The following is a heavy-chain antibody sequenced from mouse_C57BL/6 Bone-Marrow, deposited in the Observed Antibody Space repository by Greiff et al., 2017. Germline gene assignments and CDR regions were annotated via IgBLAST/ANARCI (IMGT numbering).Heavy chain of an antibody. CDR3: AYYGSRGDWYFEV. J-gene: IGHJ1*03. Sequence: QVQLQQPGAELVKPGASVTLSCKASGYTFTSYWMHWVKQRPGQGLAWIGMIHPNSGSTNYNEKFKSKATLTVDKSSSTAYMQLSSLTSEDSAVYYGAYYGSRGDWYFEVWGTGTTVTVSS. D-gene: IGHD1-1*01. V-gene: IGHV1-64*01. CDR2: IHPNSGST. CDR1: GYTFTSYW.